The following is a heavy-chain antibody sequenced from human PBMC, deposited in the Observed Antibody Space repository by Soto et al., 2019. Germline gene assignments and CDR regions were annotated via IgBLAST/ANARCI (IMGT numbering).Heavy chain of an antibody. Sequence: QLQLQESGPGLVKPSETLSLTCTVSGGSISSSSYYWGWIRQPPGKGLEWIGSIYYSGSTYYNPSLKSRVTISVDTSKNQFSLKLSSVTAADTAVYYCARRLRYGGHFDYWGQGTLVTVSS. J-gene: IGHJ4*02. CDR2: IYYSGST. CDR1: GGSISSSSYY. CDR3: ARRLRYGGHFDY. V-gene: IGHV4-39*01. D-gene: IGHD5-18*01.